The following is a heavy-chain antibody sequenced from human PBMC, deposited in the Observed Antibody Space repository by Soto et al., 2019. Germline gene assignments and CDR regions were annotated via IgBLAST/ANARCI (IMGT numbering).Heavy chain of an antibody. CDR1: GGSISSGVYY. V-gene: IGHV4-31*03. CDR2: SYYSGNT. CDR3: ARLPMVRGWFDP. J-gene: IGHJ5*02. Sequence: QVQLQESGPGLVKPSQTLSLTCTVSGGSISSGVYYWNWIRQHPGKGLEWIGYSYYSGNTYYNPSLKSRVTISVDPSKNQLSLKLSSVTAADTAVYYCARLPMVRGWFDPWGQGTLVTVSS. D-gene: IGHD3-10*01.